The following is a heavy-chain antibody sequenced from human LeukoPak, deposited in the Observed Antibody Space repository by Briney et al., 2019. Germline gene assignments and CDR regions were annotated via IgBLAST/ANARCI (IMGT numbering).Heavy chain of an antibody. CDR3: ARELDGDYVYYYGMDV. J-gene: IGHJ6*02. CDR1: GFTYSSYG. CDR2: IWYDGSNK. Sequence: GGSLRLSCAASGFTYSSYGMHWVRQAPGKGLEWVAVIWYDGSNKYYADSVKGRFTISRDNSKNTLYLQMNSLRAEDTAVYYCARELDGDYVYYYGMDVWGQGTTVTVSS. D-gene: IGHD4-17*01. V-gene: IGHV3-33*01.